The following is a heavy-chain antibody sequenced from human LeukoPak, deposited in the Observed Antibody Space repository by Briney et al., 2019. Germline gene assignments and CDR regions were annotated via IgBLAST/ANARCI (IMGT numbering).Heavy chain of an antibody. CDR3: ARDGGTFLLDY. CDR2: IYTSGNT. J-gene: IGHJ4*02. CDR1: GGSISSFH. Sequence: SETLSLTCTVSGGSISSFHWNWIRQPAGKGLEWIGRIYTSGNTNYNPSLKSRVTMSVDTSKRQFSLKLSSVTAADTAVYYCARDGGTFLLDYWGQGTPVTVSS. V-gene: IGHV4-4*07.